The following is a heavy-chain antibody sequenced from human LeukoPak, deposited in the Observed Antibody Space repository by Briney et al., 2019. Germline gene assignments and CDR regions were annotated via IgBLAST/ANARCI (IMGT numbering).Heavy chain of an antibody. CDR3: ATSGTAMYYGSGSYTY. V-gene: IGHV1-24*01. D-gene: IGHD3-10*01. CDR2: FDPEDGET. J-gene: IGHJ4*02. Sequence: ASVKVSCKVSGYTLTELSMHWVRQAPGKGLEWMGGFDPEDGETIYAQKFQGRVTMTEDTSTDTAYMELSSLRSEDTAVYYSATSGTAMYYGSGSYTYRGQGTLVTVS. CDR1: GYTLTELS.